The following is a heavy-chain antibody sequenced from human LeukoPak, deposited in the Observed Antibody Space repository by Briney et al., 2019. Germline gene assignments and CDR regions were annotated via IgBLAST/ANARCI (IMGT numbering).Heavy chain of an antibody. J-gene: IGHJ4*02. V-gene: IGHV3-74*01. D-gene: IGHD4-23*01. CDR1: GFTFSNHW. Sequence: PGGSLRLSCAASGFTFSNHWMNWVRQAPGKGLVWVSRIASDGSSTTYADSVKGRFSISRDNAKNTLYLQMNSLRVEDTAVYYCARGRPHGNDYWGQGTLVTVSS. CDR3: ARGRPHGNDY. CDR2: IASDGSST.